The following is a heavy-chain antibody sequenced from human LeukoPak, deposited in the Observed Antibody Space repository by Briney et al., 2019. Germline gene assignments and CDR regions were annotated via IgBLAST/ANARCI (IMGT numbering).Heavy chain of an antibody. V-gene: IGHV3-53*01. CDR1: GFTVSSNY. CDR3: ARGYSSDWSLETFDY. D-gene: IGHD6-19*01. J-gene: IGHJ4*02. CDR2: IYSGGNT. Sequence: GSLRLSFAASGFTVSSNYMSWVRQAPGKGLEWVSVIYSGGNTYYADSVKGRFTISRDNSKNTLYLQMNSLRDEDTAVYYCARGYSSDWSLETFDYWGQGTLVTVSS.